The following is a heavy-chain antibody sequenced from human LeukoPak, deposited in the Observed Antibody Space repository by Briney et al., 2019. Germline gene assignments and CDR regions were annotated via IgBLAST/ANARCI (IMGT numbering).Heavy chain of an antibody. J-gene: IGHJ4*02. CDR1: GGSLSGHY. CDR3: ARFSWGCSTASCYLTN. Sequence: SGTLSLTCTVGGGSLSGHYWGWIRQPPGKGLELVGHIYYTGTTFYNPSLNSRVTITLDTSGNQFSLRLTSVIAADTAVYYCARFSWGCSTASCYLTNWGQGALVTVSS. V-gene: IGHV4-59*11. CDR2: IYYTGTT. D-gene: IGHD2-2*01.